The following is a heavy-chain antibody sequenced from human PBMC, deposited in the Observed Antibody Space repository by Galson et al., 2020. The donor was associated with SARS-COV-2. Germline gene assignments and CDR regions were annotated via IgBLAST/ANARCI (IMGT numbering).Heavy chain of an antibody. CDR1: GFTFSSYA. J-gene: IGHJ6*02. V-gene: IGHV3-30*04. CDR3: ARDLLPTYGMDG. CDR2: ISYDGSNK. Sequence: GGSLRLSCAASGFTFSSYAMHWVRQAPGKGLEWVAVISYDGSNKYYADSVKGRFTISRDNSKNTLYLQMNSLRAEDTAVYSFARDLLPTYGMDGWGQATTVTVSS. D-gene: IGHD3-22*01.